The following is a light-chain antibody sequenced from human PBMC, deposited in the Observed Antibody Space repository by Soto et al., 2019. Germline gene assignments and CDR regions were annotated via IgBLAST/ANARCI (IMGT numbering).Light chain of an antibody. CDR2: LNSDGSH. V-gene: IGLV4-69*01. CDR3: QTWGTGPVV. J-gene: IGLJ2*01. CDR1: SGHSTYA. Sequence: QSVLSQSPSASASLGASVKLTCTLSSGHSTYAIAWHQQQPEKGPRYLMNLNSDGSHSKGDGIPDRFSGSSSGAERYLTISTLQSEDEGDYYCQTWGTGPVVFGGGTKLTVL.